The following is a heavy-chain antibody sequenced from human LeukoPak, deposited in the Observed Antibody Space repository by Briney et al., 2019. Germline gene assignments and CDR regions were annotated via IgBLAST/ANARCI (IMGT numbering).Heavy chain of an antibody. J-gene: IGHJ4*02. CDR3: ASSGNYRFDY. V-gene: IGHV3-48*02. CDR1: GFTFSSYT. Sequence: PGGSLRLSCAASGFTFSSYTMNWVSQAPGKGLEWVSHINTNIRITAYADSVKGRFTISRDNAKNSLYLQMNSLRDEDTAVYYCASSGNYRFDYWGQGTLVTVSS. D-gene: IGHD1-26*01. CDR2: INTNIRIT.